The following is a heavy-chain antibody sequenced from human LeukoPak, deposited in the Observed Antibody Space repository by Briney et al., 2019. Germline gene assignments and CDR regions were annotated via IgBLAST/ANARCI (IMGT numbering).Heavy chain of an antibody. CDR2: IKQDGSEK. CDR3: ASLTVTTYYYYYYYMDV. Sequence: PGGSLRLSCAASGFTFSSYWMSWVRQAPGKGLEWVANIKQDGSEKYYADSVKGRFTVSRDNSKNTLYLQMNSLRAEDTAVYYCASLTVTTYYYYYYYMDVWGKGTTVTVSS. D-gene: IGHD4-11*01. V-gene: IGHV3-7*01. CDR1: GFTFSSYW. J-gene: IGHJ6*03.